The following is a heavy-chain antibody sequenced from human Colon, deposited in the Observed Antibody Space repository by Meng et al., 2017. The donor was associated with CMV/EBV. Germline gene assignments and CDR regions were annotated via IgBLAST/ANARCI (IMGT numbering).Heavy chain of an antibody. V-gene: IGHV4-61*08. CDR2: IYHNVRT. CDR1: SVSSGGYN. J-gene: IGHJ5*02. CDR3: ARDRGLLRWEPIGWFDP. Sequence: SVSSGGYNWNWNRQPPGKGLDWIGYIYHNVRTNDNPSLESRGTISIDTAKNQFSLKGNFVTEADTAVYDCARDRGLLRWEPIGWFDPWGQGTLVTVSS. D-gene: IGHD1-26*01.